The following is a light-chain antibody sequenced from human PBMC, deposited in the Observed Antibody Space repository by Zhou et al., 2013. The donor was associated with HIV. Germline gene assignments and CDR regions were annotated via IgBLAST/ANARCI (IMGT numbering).Light chain of an antibody. V-gene: IGKV1-5*03. CDR2: KAS. Sequence: DIQMTQSPSTLSASVGDRVTIACRASQSISNWLAWYQKRPGKAPKLLISKASSLESGVPSRFSGSGSGTEFTLTISSLQPDDFATYYCQQYNSYLWTFGQGTKVEIK. CDR3: QQYNSYLWT. CDR1: QSISNW. J-gene: IGKJ1*01.